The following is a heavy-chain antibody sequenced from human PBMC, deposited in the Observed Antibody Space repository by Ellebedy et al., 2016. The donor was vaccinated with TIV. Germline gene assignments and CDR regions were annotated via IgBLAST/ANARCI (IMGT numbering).Heavy chain of an antibody. CDR3: ATFNQYYTYLGV. Sequence: SETLSLXXTVSGDSISSSSDYWVWIRQPPGKGPVWIGTISNRDRTDYNPSLKSRVFILVDASKNQFFLKLTSVTAADTAVYYCATFNQYYTYLGVWGKGTTVIVSS. V-gene: IGHV4-39*01. J-gene: IGHJ6*03. CDR1: GDSISSSSDY. CDR2: ISNRDRT. D-gene: IGHD1-14*01.